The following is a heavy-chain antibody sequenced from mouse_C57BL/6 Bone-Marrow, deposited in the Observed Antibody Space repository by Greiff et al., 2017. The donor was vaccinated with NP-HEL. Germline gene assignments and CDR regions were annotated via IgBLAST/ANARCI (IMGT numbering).Heavy chain of an antibody. CDR2: SRNKANDYTT. J-gene: IGHJ3*01. V-gene: IGHV7-1*01. CDR1: GFTFSDFY. CDR3: ARDAGFAY. Sequence: EVKVVESGGGLVQSGRSLRLSCATSGFTFSDFYMEWVRQAPGKGLEWIAASRNKANDYTTEYSASVKGRFIVSRDTSQSILYLQMKALRAEDTAIYYCARDAGFAYWGQGTLVTVSA.